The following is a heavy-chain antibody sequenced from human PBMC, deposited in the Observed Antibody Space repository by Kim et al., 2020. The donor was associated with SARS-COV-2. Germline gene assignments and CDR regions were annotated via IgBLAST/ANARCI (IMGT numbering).Heavy chain of an antibody. D-gene: IGHD6-19*01. V-gene: IGHV3-23*01. J-gene: IGHJ4*02. CDR3: VKQCSSVRPGYYFDS. Sequence: SVKGRFTIARDNSKNTIYLKMNSLTVDDTAIYYCVKQCSSVRPGYYFDSWGQGTLVTVSS.